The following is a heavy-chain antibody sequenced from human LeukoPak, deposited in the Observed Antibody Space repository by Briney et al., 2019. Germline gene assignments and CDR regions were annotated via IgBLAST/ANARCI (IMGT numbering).Heavy chain of an antibody. D-gene: IGHD6-19*01. V-gene: IGHV4-30-4*01. CDR1: GGSISSGDYY. CDR2: IYYSGST. J-gene: IGHJ3*02. CDR3: AGYRRAGGRSSAGALDI. Sequence: SETLSLTCTVSGGSISSGDYYWSWIRQPPGKGLEWIGYIYYSGSTYYNPSLKSRVTISVDTSKNQFSLKLSSVTAADTAVYYCAGYRRAGGRSSAGALDIWGQGTMVTVSS.